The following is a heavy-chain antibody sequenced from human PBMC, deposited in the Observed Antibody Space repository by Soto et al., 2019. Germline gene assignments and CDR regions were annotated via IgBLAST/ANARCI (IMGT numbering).Heavy chain of an antibody. J-gene: IGHJ5*02. Sequence: QVQLQESGPGLVKPSETLSLTCTVSGGSISSYYWSWIRQPPGKGLEWIGYIYYSGSTNYNPSLKSRVTLSVDTSKNQFSLKLSSVTAADTAVYYCARSYYYGSGSYLSPPQNWFDPWGQGTLVTVSS. V-gene: IGHV4-59*08. D-gene: IGHD3-10*01. CDR1: GGSISSYY. CDR3: ARSYYYGSGSYLSPPQNWFDP. CDR2: IYYSGST.